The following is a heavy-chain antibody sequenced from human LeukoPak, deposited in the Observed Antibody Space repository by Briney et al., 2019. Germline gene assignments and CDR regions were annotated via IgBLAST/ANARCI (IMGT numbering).Heavy chain of an antibody. V-gene: IGHV3-30*02. D-gene: IGHD6-13*01. CDR3: AKVRTPGTHFFDY. CDR1: GFTFSSYG. J-gene: IGHJ4*02. Sequence: GGSLRLSCEASGFTFSSYGMHWVRQAPGKGLEWVAFIRYDGSNKYYADSVKGRFTISRDNSKNTLYLQMNSLRAEDTAVYYCAKVRTPGTHFFDYWGQGTLVTVSS. CDR2: IRYDGSNK.